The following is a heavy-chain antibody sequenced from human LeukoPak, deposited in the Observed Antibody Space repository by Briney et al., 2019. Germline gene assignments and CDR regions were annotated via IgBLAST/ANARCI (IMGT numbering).Heavy chain of an antibody. CDR3: ASVSSGWYRTLDY. CDR1: GGTFSSYA. D-gene: IGHD6-19*01. V-gene: IGHV1-69*06. CDR2: IIPIFGTA. J-gene: IGHJ4*02. Sequence: SVKVSCKASGGTFSSYAISWVRQALGQGLEWMGGIIPIFGTANYAQKFQGRVTITADKSTSTAYMELSSLRSEDTAVYYCASVSSGWYRTLDYWGQGTLVTVSS.